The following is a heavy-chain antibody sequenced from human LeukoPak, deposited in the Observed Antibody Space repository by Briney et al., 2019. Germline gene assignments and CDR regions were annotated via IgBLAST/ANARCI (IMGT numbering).Heavy chain of an antibody. CDR3: ARAPKGRGIGAFDI. CDR1: GFTFSSYW. V-gene: IGHV3-74*01. CDR2: INTDGSST. Sequence: GGSLRLSCAASGFTFSSYWMHWVRQAPEKGLVWVSRINTDGSSTSYADSVKGRFTISRDNAKNTLYLQMNSLRAEDTAVYYCARAPKGRGIGAFDIWGQGTMVTVSS. D-gene: IGHD2-21*01. J-gene: IGHJ3*02.